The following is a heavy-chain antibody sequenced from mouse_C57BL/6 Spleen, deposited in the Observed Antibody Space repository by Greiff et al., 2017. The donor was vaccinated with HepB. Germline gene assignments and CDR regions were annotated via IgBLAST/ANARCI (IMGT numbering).Heavy chain of an antibody. CDR1: GFTFSSYA. CDR3: ARGDYDVTAY. J-gene: IGHJ3*01. V-gene: IGHV5-4*01. D-gene: IGHD2-4*01. Sequence: EVHLVESGGGLVKPGGSLKLSCAASGFTFSSYAMSWVRQTPEKRLEWVATISDGGSYTYYPDNVKGRFTISRDNAKNNLYLQMSHLKSEDTAMYYCARGDYDVTAYWGQGTLVTVSA. CDR2: ISDGGSYT.